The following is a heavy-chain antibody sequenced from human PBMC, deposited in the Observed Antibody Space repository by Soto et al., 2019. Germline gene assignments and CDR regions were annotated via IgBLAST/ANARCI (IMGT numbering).Heavy chain of an antibody. D-gene: IGHD3-10*01. CDR1: GFTFSSYG. CDR2: IWYDGSNK. CDR3: ARDLFGAEDY. V-gene: IGHV3-33*01. J-gene: IGHJ4*02. Sequence: QVQLVESGGGVVQPGRSPRLSCAASGFTFSSYGMHWVRQAPGKGLEWVAVIWYDGSNKHYADSVKGRFTISRDNSKNTLYVQMNSLRAEDTAVYYCARDLFGAEDYWGQGTLVTVSS.